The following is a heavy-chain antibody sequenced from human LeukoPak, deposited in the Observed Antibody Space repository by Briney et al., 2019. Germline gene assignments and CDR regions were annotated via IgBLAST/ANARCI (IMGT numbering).Heavy chain of an antibody. Sequence: GASVKVSCKVSGYTLTELSMHWVRQAPGKGLEWMGGFDPEDGETIYAQKLQGRVTMTTDTSTSTAYMELRSLRSDDTAVYYCARGHENHIRHHSDYWGQGTLVIVSS. V-gene: IGHV1-24*01. D-gene: IGHD1-14*01. CDR1: GYTLTELS. CDR3: ARGHENHIRHHSDY. CDR2: FDPEDGET. J-gene: IGHJ4*02.